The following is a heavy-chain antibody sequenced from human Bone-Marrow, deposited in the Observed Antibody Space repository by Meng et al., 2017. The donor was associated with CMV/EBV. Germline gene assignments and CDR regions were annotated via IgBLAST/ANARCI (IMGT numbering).Heavy chain of an antibody. CDR1: EFTFSKYA. Sequence: GESLKISCAVSEFTFSKYAMSWVRQAPGKGLEWLSAMSGSGDFTYYADSVKGRFTISRDNSKNTLYLQMNSLRAEDTAVYYCAKGDFLGYCRIISCTGAMDVWGQGTTVTASS. CDR2: MSGSGDFT. V-gene: IGHV3-23*01. J-gene: IGHJ6*02. D-gene: IGHD2-15*01. CDR3: AKGDFLGYCRIISCTGAMDV.